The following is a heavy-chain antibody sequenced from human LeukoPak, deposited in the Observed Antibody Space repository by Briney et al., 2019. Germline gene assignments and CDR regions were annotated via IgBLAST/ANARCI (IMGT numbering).Heavy chain of an antibody. CDR3: AKDRGTVG. CDR1: GGPFSNYA. V-gene: IGHV1-69*13. CDR2: IIPIFGTT. Sequence: SVKVCCKASGGPFSNYAINWVRQAPGQGLEWMGGIIPIFGTTNYAQKFQGRVTITADESRSIVYMEVSSLRSEDTAVYYCAKDRGTVGWGQGTLVTVSS. D-gene: IGHD3-10*01. J-gene: IGHJ4*02.